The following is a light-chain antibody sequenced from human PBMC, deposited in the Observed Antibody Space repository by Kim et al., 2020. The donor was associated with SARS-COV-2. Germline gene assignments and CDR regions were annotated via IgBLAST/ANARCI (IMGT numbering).Light chain of an antibody. CDR2: AAS. Sequence: ASVGDRVTITCRASQSISNYLNWYQQKPGKAPNLLIYAASTLQRGVPSSFSGSGSGTDFTLIISSLQPEDFATYYCQQSYSTPPYTFGQGTKLEI. V-gene: IGKV1-39*01. J-gene: IGKJ2*01. CDR3: QQSYSTPPYT. CDR1: QSISNY.